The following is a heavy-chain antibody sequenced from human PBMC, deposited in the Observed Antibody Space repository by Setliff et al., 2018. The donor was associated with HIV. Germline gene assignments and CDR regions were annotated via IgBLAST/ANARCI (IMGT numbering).Heavy chain of an antibody. CDR3: AKDGDYRSGDYDAFDI. CDR2: INYDENSE. CDR1: GFTFTAHG. J-gene: IGHJ3*02. V-gene: IGHV3-30*02. Sequence: PGGSLRLSCAASGFTFTAHGMHWVRQAPDKGLEWVAFINYDENSEYYADSVKGRVTISRDNFRNTGDLQMNNLRPEDTAVYYCAKDGDYRSGDYDAFDIWGQGTMVTVSS. D-gene: IGHD6-25*01.